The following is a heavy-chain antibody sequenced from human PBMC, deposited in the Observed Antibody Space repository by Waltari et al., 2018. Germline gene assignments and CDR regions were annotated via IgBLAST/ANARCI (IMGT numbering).Heavy chain of an antibody. CDR1: GFTFSSYG. J-gene: IGHJ3*02. CDR2: ISYDGSKK. Sequence: QVQLVESGGGVVQPGRSLRLSCAASGFTFSSYGMHWVRQAPGKGLEWVAVISYDGSKKYYADSGKGRLTISRDNSKNTLYLQMNSLRAEDTAVYYCAKPGGDYGAEGDAFDIWGQGTMVTVSS. V-gene: IGHV3-30*18. CDR3: AKPGGDYGAEGDAFDI. D-gene: IGHD4-17*01.